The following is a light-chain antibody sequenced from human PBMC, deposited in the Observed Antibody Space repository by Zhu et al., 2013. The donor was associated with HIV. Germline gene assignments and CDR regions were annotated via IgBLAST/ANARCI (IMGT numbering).Light chain of an antibody. V-gene: IGLV2-14*01. CDR1: STDIGVYNY. Sequence: QSALTQPASVSGSPGQSITISCTGRSTDIGVYNYVSWYQHLPGKAPKFIISEVTNRPSGVSNRFSGSKSGNTASLTISGLQPEDEGNYYCASYTTFNTMVFGGGTKVTVL. J-gene: IGLJ2*01. CDR2: EVT. CDR3: ASYTTFNTMV.